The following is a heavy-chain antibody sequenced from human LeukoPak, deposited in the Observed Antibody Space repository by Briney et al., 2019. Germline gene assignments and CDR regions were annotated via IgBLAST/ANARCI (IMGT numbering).Heavy chain of an antibody. J-gene: IGHJ4*02. CDR2: INHSGST. CDR3: AREMAMGAGGFDY. V-gene: IGHV4-34*01. Sequence: PSETLSLTCAVYGGSFSGYYWSWIRQPPGKGLGWIGEINHSGSTNYNPSLKSRVTISVDTSKNQFSLKLSSVTAADTAVYYCAREMAMGAGGFDYWGQGTLVTVSS. D-gene: IGHD5-24*01. CDR1: GGSFSGYY.